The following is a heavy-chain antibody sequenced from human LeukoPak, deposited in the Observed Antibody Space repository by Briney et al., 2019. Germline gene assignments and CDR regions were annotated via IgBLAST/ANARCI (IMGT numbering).Heavy chain of an antibody. CDR1: GFTFISYG. J-gene: IGHJ4*01. CDR3: TRELPREVTLDY. D-gene: IGHD2-21*02. CDR2: INTDGSST. V-gene: IGHV3-74*01. Sequence: GSLSLSCAASGFTFISYGMQWIRQAPGKGLVWVSRINTDGSSTSYADSVKGRFTVSRDNAKNTVYLQVNSLRAEDTAVYFCTRELPREVTLDYWGQGTLVTVSS.